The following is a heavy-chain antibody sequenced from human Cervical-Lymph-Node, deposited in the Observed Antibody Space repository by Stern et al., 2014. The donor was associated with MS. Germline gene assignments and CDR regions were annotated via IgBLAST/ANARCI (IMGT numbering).Heavy chain of an antibody. D-gene: IGHD4-11*01. CDR1: GYSFNTRGVG. J-gene: IGHJ4*02. CDR3: ALDLQY. CDR2: TYYNNKT. Sequence: QVTLQESGPTLVKPTQTLTLTCTFSGYSFNTRGVGWGRPRPSPGHALEGRAITYYNNKTRYNPSLSSIITITNNTTTTHSILIMANMDPVDTATNYCALDLQYWGQGARVTVSS. V-gene: IGHV2-5*01.